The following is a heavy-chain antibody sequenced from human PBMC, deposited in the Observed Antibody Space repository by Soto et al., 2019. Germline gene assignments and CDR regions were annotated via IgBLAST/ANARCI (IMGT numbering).Heavy chain of an antibody. J-gene: IGHJ4*02. CDR2: IYYSGST. Sequence: SETLSLTCTVSGGSISSYYWSWIRQPPGKGLEWIGYIYYSGSTNYNPSLKSRVTISVDTSKNQFSLKLSSVTAADTAVYYCARGGVAALLWFGELKKDYFDYWGQGTLVTVS. CDR3: ARGGVAALLWFGELKKDYFDY. V-gene: IGHV4-59*01. CDR1: GGSISSYY. D-gene: IGHD3-10*01.